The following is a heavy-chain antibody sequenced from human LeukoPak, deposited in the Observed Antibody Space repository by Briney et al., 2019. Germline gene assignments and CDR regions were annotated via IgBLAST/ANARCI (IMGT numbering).Heavy chain of an antibody. CDR2: TYYRSKWYN. D-gene: IGHD2-15*01. V-gene: IGHV6-1*01. J-gene: IGHJ4*02. CDR1: GDSVSSNSAA. Sequence: SQTLSLTCAISGDSVSSNSAAWNWIRQSPSRGLEWLGRTYYRSKWYNDYAVSVKSRITINPDTSKNQFSLQLNSVTPEDTAVYYCAREALSLVVVADRFDYWGQGTLVTVSS. CDR3: AREALSLVVVADRFDY.